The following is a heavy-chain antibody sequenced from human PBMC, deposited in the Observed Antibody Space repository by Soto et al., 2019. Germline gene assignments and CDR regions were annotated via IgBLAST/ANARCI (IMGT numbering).Heavy chain of an antibody. CDR2: IKSKTDGGTT. J-gene: IGHJ6*02. D-gene: IGHD6-13*01. CDR3: TIGLGAAAGTWYYYGMDV. CDR1: GFTFSNAW. Sequence: PGGSLRLSCAASGFTFSNAWMSWVRQAPGKGLEWVGRIKSKTDGGTTDYAAPVKGRFTISRDDSKTTLYLQMNSLKTEDTAVYYCTIGLGAAAGTWYYYGMDVWGQGTTVTVSS. V-gene: IGHV3-15*01.